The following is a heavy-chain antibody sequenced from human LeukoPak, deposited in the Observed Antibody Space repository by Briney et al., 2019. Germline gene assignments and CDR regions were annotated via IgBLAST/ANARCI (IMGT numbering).Heavy chain of an antibody. J-gene: IGHJ6*02. Sequence: RSGGSLRLSCAASGFAFSSYAMSWVRQAPGKGLEWVSAISGSGGSTYYADSVKGRFTISRDNSKNTLYLQMNSLRAEDTAVYYCAKAIAVAPHYYYGMDVWGQGTTVTVSS. CDR1: GFAFSSYA. V-gene: IGHV3-23*01. CDR3: AKAIAVAPHYYYGMDV. CDR2: ISGSGGST. D-gene: IGHD6-19*01.